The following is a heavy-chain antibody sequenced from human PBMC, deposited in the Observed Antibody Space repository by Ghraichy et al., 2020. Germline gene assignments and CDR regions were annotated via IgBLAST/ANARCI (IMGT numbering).Heavy chain of an antibody. V-gene: IGHV3-23*01. CDR1: GFTFSSYA. CDR2: ISGSGGST. Sequence: GGYLRLSCAASGFTFSSYAMSWVRQAPGKGLEWVSAISGSGGSTYYADSVKGRFTISRDNSKNTLYLQINSLRAEDTAVYYCAKSLGSGYDYGGGYWGQGTLVTVSS. CDR3: AKSLGSGYDYGGGY. J-gene: IGHJ4*02. D-gene: IGHD5-12*01.